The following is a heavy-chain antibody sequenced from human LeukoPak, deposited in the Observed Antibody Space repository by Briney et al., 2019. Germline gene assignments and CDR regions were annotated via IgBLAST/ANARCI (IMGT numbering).Heavy chain of an antibody. D-gene: IGHD5-18*01. CDR2: ISGSGDST. J-gene: IGHJ4*02. CDR1: GFTFSSYA. CDR3: ARDRGYSCGY. Sequence: PGGSLRLSCAASGFTFSSYAMSWVRQAPGKGLECVSTISGSGDSTYYADSVKGRFTISRDNSKNTLYLQMNSLRAEDTAVYYCARDRGYSCGYWGQGTLVTVSS. V-gene: IGHV3-23*01.